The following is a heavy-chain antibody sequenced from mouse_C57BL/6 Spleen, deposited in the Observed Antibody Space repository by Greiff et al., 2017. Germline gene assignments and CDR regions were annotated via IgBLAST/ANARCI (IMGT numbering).Heavy chain of an antibody. J-gene: IGHJ2*01. Sequence: VQLQQPGAELVRPGTSVKLSCKASGYTFTSYWMHWVKQRPGQGLEWIGVIDPSDSYTNYNQKFKGKATLTVDTSSSTAYMQLSSLTSEDSAVYYCARWGGSFDCWGQGTTLTVSS. CDR3: ARWGGSFDC. CDR2: IDPSDSYT. V-gene: IGHV1-59*01. D-gene: IGHD1-1*02. CDR1: GYTFTSYW.